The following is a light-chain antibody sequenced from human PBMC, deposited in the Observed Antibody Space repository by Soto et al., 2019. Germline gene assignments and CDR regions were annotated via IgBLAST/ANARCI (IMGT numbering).Light chain of an antibody. Sequence: EIVLTQSPGTLSLSPGERATLSCRASQSLSSNYLAWYQQKPGQAPRLLIYGVSSRATGVPVSFSGSGSGTDFTLTISRLETEDFAVYYCQQYVSAPITFGQGTRLENK. J-gene: IGKJ5*01. CDR3: QQYVSAPIT. CDR2: GVS. V-gene: IGKV3-20*01. CDR1: QSLSSNY.